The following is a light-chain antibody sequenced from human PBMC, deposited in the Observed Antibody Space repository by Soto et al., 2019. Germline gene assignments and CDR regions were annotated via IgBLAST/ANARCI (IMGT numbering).Light chain of an antibody. Sequence: DVVMTQSPLSLPVTLGQPASISCRSSQSLVNSDGNSYLNWFQQRPGQSPRRLIYKVSNRDSGAPDRFSGSGSGTEFTLKITRVEAEDVGLYYCMQGTQWPWTIGQGTRVELE. CDR3: MQGTQWPWT. CDR1: QSLVNSDGNSY. J-gene: IGKJ1*01. CDR2: KVS. V-gene: IGKV2-30*01.